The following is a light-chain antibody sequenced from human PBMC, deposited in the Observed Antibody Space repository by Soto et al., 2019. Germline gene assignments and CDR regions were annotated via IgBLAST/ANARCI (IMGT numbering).Light chain of an antibody. V-gene: IGKV3-20*01. CDR2: DAS. Sequence: EIVWTQSPGTLSLSPGERATLSCRASQSVSSSYLAWYQQKPGQAPRLLIYDASSRATGIPDRFSGSGSGTDFTLIISRLEPEDFAVYYCQRYGSSPYTFGQGTKLEIK. CDR1: QSVSSSY. CDR3: QRYGSSPYT. J-gene: IGKJ2*01.